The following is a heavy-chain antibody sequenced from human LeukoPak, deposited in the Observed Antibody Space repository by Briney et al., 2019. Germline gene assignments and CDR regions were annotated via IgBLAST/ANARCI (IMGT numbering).Heavy chain of an antibody. V-gene: IGHV1-69*06. D-gene: IGHD2-2*01. Sequence: SVKVSCKASGGTFSSYAISWVRQAPGQGLEWMGGIIPIFGTANYTQKFQGRVTITADKSTSTAYMELSSLRSEDTAVYYCARGYCSSTSCYAFDIWGQGTMVTVSS. CDR2: IIPIFGTA. J-gene: IGHJ3*02. CDR1: GGTFSSYA. CDR3: ARGYCSSTSCYAFDI.